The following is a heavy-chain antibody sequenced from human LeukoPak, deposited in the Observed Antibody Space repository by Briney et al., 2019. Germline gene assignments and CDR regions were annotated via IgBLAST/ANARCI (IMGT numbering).Heavy chain of an antibody. CDR3: ARGPRGIVATPDYYYYYMDV. J-gene: IGHJ6*03. CDR2: IKKDGSEK. D-gene: IGHD5-12*01. V-gene: IGHV3-7*01. CDR1: GFTFSSYW. Sequence: PGGSLRLSCAASGFTFSSYWMSWVRQAPGKGLEWVANIKKDGSEKYYVDSVKGRFTISRDNAKNSLYVQMNSLRAEDTAVYYCARGPRGIVATPDYYYYYMDVWGKGTTVTISS.